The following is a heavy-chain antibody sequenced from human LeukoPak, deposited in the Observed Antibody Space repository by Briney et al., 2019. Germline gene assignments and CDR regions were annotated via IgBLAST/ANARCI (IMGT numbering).Heavy chain of an antibody. CDR2: ISPYKGNK. Sequence: ASVTVSCKASGYMFINFFSSYGITWVRQAPGQGLEWMGWISPYKGNKKFAQKFQGRVTMTTDTSTSTAYMELRSLRSGDTAVYYCASGYYSGGSGYSPADYWGQGTLVTVSS. CDR1: GYMFINFFSSYG. V-gene: IGHV1-18*01. D-gene: IGHD3-22*01. J-gene: IGHJ4*02. CDR3: ASGYYSGGSGYSPADY.